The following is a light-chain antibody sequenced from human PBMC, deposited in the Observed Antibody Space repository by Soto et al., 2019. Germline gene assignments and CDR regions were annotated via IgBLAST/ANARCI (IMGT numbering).Light chain of an antibody. CDR1: ENIFKY. Sequence: DIQMIQSPATLSASVGDRITITCRASENIFKYVAWYQQTSGSAPNLLIYAASDRESGVPSRFSGSGSGTDFSLTIDNLQPNDSATYYCQHYNTRSIAFGGGTKVDVK. CDR3: QHYNTRSIA. V-gene: IGKV1-5*01. CDR2: AAS. J-gene: IGKJ4*01.